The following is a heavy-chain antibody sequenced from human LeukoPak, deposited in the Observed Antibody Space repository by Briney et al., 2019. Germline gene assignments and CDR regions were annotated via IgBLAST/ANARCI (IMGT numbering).Heavy chain of an antibody. CDR2: ISAYNGNT. D-gene: IGHD3-3*01. CDR1: GYTFTSYG. Sequence: ASVKVSCKASGYTFTSYGISWVRQAPGPGLEWMGWISAYNGNTNYAQKLQGRVTMTTDTSTSTAYMELRSLRSDDTAVYYCARVRERVTIFGVVKTPPYFDYWGQGTLVTVSS. CDR3: ARVRERVTIFGVVKTPPYFDY. V-gene: IGHV1-18*01. J-gene: IGHJ4*02.